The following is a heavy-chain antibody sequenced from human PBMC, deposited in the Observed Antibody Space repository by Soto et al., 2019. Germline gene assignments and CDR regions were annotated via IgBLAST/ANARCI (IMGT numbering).Heavy chain of an antibody. CDR3: ARITYDSSGYVSQNWFDP. Sequence: SETLSLTCIVSGGSISSSSYSWAWIRQPPGKGLEWIGTMYYGVNTYYNPSLESRVTISVDTPKNQFSLELSSVTAADTAVYYCARITYDSSGYVSQNWFDPWGQGTLVTVS. V-gene: IGHV4-39*01. CDR1: GGSISSSSYS. D-gene: IGHD3-22*01. CDR2: MYYGVNT. J-gene: IGHJ5*02.